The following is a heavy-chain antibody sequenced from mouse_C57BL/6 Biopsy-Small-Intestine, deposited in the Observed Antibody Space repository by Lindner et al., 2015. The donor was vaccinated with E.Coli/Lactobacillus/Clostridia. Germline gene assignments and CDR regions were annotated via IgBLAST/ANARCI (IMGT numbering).Heavy chain of an antibody. CDR3: ARNYDYDGGYFDY. J-gene: IGHJ2*01. V-gene: IGHV1-81*01. D-gene: IGHD2-4*01. Sequence: VQLQESGAELARPGTSVKLSCKTSGYTFTSYGITWVKQRTGQGLEWIGEIYPRNDLTYCNEKFKGKATLTADKSSSTAYMELRSLTSEDSAVFFCARNYDYDGGYFDYWGQGTTLTVSS. CDR2: IYPRNDLT. CDR1: GYTFTSYG.